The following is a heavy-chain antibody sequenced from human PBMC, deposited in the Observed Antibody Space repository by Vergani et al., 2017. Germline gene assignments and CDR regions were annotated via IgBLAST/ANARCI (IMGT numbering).Heavy chain of an antibody. V-gene: IGHV4-31*03. D-gene: IGHD3-22*01. CDR2: IYYSGST. CDR1: GGSISSGGYY. CDR3: ARVNTDSSGYYWYYFDY. J-gene: IGHJ4*02. Sequence: QLQLQESGPGLVKPSETLSLTCTVSGGSISSGGYYWSWIRQHPGKGLEWIGYIYYSGSTYYNPSLKSRVTISVDTFKNQFSLKLSSVTAADTAVYYCARVNTDSSGYYWYYFDYWGQGTLVTVSS.